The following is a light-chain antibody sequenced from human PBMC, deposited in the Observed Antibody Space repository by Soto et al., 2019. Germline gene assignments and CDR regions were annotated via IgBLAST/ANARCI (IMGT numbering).Light chain of an antibody. J-gene: IGKJ5*01. CDR2: GAS. Sequence: EIVLTQSPGTLSLSPGKRATLSCRASQSVSSNLAWYQQKPGQAPRLLIYGASTRATGIPARFSGSGSGTEFTLTISSLQSEDFAVYYCQQYKNWPPITFGQGTRLEIK. CDR1: QSVSSN. V-gene: IGKV3-15*01. CDR3: QQYKNWPPIT.